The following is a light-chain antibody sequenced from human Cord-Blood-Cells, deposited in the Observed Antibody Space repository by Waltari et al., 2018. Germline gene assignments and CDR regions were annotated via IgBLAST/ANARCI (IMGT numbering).Light chain of an antibody. CDR3: CSYAGSYTYVV. CDR1: SSDVGGYNY. J-gene: IGLJ2*01. V-gene: IGLV2-11*01. CDR2: DVS. Sequence: QSALTQPRSVSGSPGQSVTISCTGTSSDVGGYNYVPWYQQHPGKAPNLMIYDVSKRPSGVPDRFSGSKSGNTASLTISGLQAEDEADYYCCSYAGSYTYVVFGGGTKLTVL.